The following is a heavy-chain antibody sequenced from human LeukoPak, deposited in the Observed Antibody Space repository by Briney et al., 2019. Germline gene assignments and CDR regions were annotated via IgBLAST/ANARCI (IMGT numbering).Heavy chain of an antibody. CDR3: ASSRRSSWMGGDAFDI. CDR1: GGSISSYY. D-gene: IGHD6-13*01. J-gene: IGHJ3*02. CDR2: IYTSGGT. Sequence: PSETLSLTCTVSGGSISSYYWSWIRQPAGKGLEWIGRIYTSGGTNYNPSLKSRVTMSVDTSKNQFSLKLSSVTAADTAVYYCASSRRSSWMGGDAFDIWGQGTMVTVSS. V-gene: IGHV4-4*07.